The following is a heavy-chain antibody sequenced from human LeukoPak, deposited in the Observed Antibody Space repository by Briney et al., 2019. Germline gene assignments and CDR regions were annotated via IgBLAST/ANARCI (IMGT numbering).Heavy chain of an antibody. Sequence: GGSLRLSCAASGFTFSSYGMHWVRQAPGKGLEWVAVISYDGSNKYYADSVKGRFTISRDNSKNTAYLQMNSLKTEDTAVYYCTVTTSWDVWGKGTTVTVSS. J-gene: IGHJ6*04. CDR3: TVTTSWDV. CDR2: ISYDGSNK. D-gene: IGHD4-17*01. CDR1: GFTFSSYG. V-gene: IGHV3-30*03.